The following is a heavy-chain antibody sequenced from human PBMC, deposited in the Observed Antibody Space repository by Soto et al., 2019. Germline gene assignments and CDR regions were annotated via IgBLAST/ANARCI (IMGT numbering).Heavy chain of an antibody. CDR3: AREYTAWPLAYGLDV. Sequence: GGSLRLSCVGSGLTFSTYSINWVRQAPGKGLEWVSSISSRSDIYYADSVKGRFTISRDNAKNSVSLQMNSLRAEDTAVYYCAREYTAWPLAYGLDVWGQGTTVTVSS. D-gene: IGHD2-2*02. CDR2: ISSRSDI. V-gene: IGHV3-21*01. J-gene: IGHJ6*02. CDR1: GLTFSTYS.